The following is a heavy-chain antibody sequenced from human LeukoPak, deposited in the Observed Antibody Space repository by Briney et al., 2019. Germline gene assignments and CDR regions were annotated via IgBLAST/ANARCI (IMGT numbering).Heavy chain of an antibody. V-gene: IGHV4-59*11. CDR3: ARGGATVTPGLLWFDP. J-gene: IGHJ5*02. D-gene: IGHD4-17*01. Sequence: SETLSLTCRVSGGSISSHYWSWIRQPPGKGLEWIGYIYYSGSTKYNPSLKSRVTISVDTSKNQFSLKLSSVTAADTAVYYCARGGATVTPGLLWFDPWGQGTLVTVSS. CDR1: GGSISSHY. CDR2: IYYSGST.